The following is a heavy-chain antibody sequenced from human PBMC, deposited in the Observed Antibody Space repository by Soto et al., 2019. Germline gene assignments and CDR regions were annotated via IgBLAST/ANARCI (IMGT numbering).Heavy chain of an antibody. CDR1: GGSISSGGYY. CDR3: ARDGKPSNGYYGMDV. Sequence: SETLSLTCTVSGGSISSGGYYWSWIRQHPGKGLEWIGYIYYSGSTYYNPSLKSRVTISVDTSKNQFSLKLSSVTAADTAVYYCARDGKPSNGYYGMDVWGQGTTVTVSS. J-gene: IGHJ6*02. V-gene: IGHV4-31*03. CDR2: IYYSGST. D-gene: IGHD3-22*01.